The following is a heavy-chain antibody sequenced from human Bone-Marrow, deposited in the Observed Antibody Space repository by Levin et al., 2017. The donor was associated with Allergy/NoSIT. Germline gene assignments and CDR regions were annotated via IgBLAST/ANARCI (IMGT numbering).Heavy chain of an antibody. J-gene: IGHJ4*02. CDR1: GGTFSSYA. V-gene: IGHV1-69*13. CDR2: IIPIFGTA. D-gene: IGHD3-10*01. CDR3: ARGLWFGELFFDY. Sequence: SVKVSCKASGGTFSSYAISWVRQAPGQGLEWMGGIIPIFGTANYAQKFQGRVTITADESTSTAYMELSSLRSEDTAVYYCARGLWFGELFFDYWGQGTLVPSPQ.